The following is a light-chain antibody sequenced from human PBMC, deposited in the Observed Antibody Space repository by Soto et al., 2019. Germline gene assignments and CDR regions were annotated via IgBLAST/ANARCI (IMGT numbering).Light chain of an antibody. Sequence: EIVMTQSPATLSVSPGERATLSCRASQSVSSNLAWYQQKPGQAPRLLIYGASPRATGIPARVSGSGSGTECTLTISSLQSEDFAVYYCQQYNNWPPTWTCGQGTKVEIK. CDR2: GAS. CDR3: QQYNNWPPTWT. CDR1: QSVSSN. J-gene: IGKJ1*01. V-gene: IGKV3-15*01.